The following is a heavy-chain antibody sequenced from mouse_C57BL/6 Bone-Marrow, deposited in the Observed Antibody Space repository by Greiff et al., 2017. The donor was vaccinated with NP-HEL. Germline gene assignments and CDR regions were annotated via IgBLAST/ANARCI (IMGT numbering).Heavy chain of an antibody. V-gene: IGHV1-62-2*01. J-gene: IGHJ2*01. CDR3: ARHERVYDGYLYYFDY. CDR1: GYTFTKYT. Sequence: VKLQESGAELVKPGASVKLSCKASGYTFTKYTIHWVKQRSGQGLEWIGWFYPGSGSIKYNEKFKDKATLTADKSSSTVYMELSRLTSEDSAVYFCARHERVYDGYLYYFDYWGQGTTLTVSS. CDR2: FYPGSGSI. D-gene: IGHD2-3*01.